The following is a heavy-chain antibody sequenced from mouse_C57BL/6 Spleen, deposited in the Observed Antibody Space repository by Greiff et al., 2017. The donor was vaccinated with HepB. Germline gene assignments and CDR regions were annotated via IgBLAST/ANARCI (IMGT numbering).Heavy chain of an antibody. CDR2: IDPSDSYT. CDR3: ARKVFDY. V-gene: IGHV1-69*01. J-gene: IGHJ2*01. Sequence: VQLQQPGAELVMPGASVKLSCKASGYTFTSYWMHWVKQRPGQGLEWIGEIDPSDSYTNYNQKFKCKSTLTVDKSSSTAYMQLSSLTSEDSAVYYCARKVFDYWGQGTTLTVSS. CDR1: GYTFTSYW.